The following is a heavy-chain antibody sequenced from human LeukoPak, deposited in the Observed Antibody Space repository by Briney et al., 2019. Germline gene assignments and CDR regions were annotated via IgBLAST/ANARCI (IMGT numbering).Heavy chain of an antibody. J-gene: IGHJ3*02. Sequence: ASVKVSCKASGYTFTVYYRHWVRQAPGQGLEWMGWINPNNGGTNYAQNFQGRVTMTRDTSISTAYMELSRLRSDDTAVYYCARDQYYYDSSAYRQVGAVDIWGQGTMVTVSS. V-gene: IGHV1-2*02. CDR2: INPNNGGT. CDR3: ARDQYYYDSSAYRQVGAVDI. D-gene: IGHD3-22*01. CDR1: GYTFTVYY.